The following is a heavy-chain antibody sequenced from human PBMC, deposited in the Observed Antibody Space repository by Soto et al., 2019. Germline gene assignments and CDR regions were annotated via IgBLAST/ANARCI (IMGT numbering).Heavy chain of an antibody. CDR2: IIPVFDKA. Sequence: QVQLVQSGADVKKPGSSVKVSCKTSGGSFGSSAISWVRQAPAQGLEWMGEIIPVFDKANYAQNFQGRLTITADELTGTVFMELSSLRSEDTAVDFWARLRRDWGDAFDLWGLGTFVTVSS. D-gene: IGHD3-16*01. CDR3: ARLRRDWGDAFDL. CDR1: GGSFGSSA. V-gene: IGHV1-69*01. J-gene: IGHJ3*01.